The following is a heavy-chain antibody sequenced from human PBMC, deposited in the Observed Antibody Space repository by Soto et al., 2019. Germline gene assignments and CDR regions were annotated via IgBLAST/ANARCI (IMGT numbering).Heavy chain of an antibody. V-gene: IGHV4-34*01. CDR3: ARGGKHYDLLTGYRPPLRVFDY. CDR1: GGSFSGYY. CDR2: INHSGST. J-gene: IGHJ4*02. D-gene: IGHD3-9*01. Sequence: QVQLQQWGAGLLKPSETLSLTCAVYGGSFSGYYWSWIRQPPGKGLEWIGEINHSGSTNYNPSLRNRVTISVDTSKNQFSLKLSSVNAAETAVYYCARGGKHYDLLTGYRPPLRVFDYWGQGTLVTVSS.